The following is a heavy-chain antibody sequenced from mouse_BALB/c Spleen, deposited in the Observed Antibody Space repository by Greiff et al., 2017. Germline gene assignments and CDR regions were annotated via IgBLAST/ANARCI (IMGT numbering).Heavy chain of an antibody. D-gene: IGHD3-3*01. CDR1: GFNIKDTY. CDR2: IDPANGNT. Sequence: EVQLQQSGAELVKPGASVKLSCTASGFNIKDTYMHWVKQRPEQGLEWIGRIDPANGNTKYDPKFQGKATITADTSSNTAYLQLSSLTSEDTADYYGARALARTGFADWGQGTLVTVSA. CDR3: ARALARTGFAD. V-gene: IGHV14-3*02. J-gene: IGHJ3*01.